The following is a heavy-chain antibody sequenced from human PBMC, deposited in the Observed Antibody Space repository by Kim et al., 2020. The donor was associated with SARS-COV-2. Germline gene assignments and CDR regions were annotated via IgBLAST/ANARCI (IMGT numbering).Heavy chain of an antibody. CDR3: ARGLGRGVFDY. Sequence: SETLSLTCAVYGGSFSGYYWSWIRQPPGKGLEWIGEINHSGSTNYNPSLKSRVTISVDTSKNQSSLKLSSVTAADTAVYYCARGLGRGVFDYWGQGTLVTVSS. CDR2: INHSGST. V-gene: IGHV4-34*01. D-gene: IGHD3-10*01. J-gene: IGHJ4*02. CDR1: GGSFSGYY.